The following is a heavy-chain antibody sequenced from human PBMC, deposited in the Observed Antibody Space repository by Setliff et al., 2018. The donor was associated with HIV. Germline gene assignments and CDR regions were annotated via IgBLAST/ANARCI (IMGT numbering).Heavy chain of an antibody. CDR3: ARDADTSGPSTYYFGMDV. CDR2: ISVSGSTI. D-gene: IGHD6-19*01. V-gene: IGHV3-48*01. J-gene: IGHJ6*02. CDR1: DFTFSSYS. Sequence: GGSLRLSCAASDFTFSSYSMNWVRQAPGKGLEWVSYISVSGSTIYYADSVKGRFTISRDNAKNSLYLQINSLRPEDTAIYYCARDADTSGPSTYYFGMDVWGQGTTVTVSS.